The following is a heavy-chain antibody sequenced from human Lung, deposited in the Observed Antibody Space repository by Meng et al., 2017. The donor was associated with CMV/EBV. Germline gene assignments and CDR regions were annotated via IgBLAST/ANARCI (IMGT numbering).Heavy chain of an antibody. CDR3: AKDDYRTPPPDAFDI. D-gene: IGHD4/OR15-4a*01. CDR1: GFTFSNYG. Sequence: GGSXRLXCAASGFTFSNYGMHWVRQAPGKGLEWVAVIWYDGKTKYYADSVKGRFSISRDNSKYTLYLQMNSLRADDTAVCYCAKDDYRTPPPDAFDIWGQGXMVTVSS. CDR2: IWYDGKTK. J-gene: IGHJ3*02. V-gene: IGHV3-33*06.